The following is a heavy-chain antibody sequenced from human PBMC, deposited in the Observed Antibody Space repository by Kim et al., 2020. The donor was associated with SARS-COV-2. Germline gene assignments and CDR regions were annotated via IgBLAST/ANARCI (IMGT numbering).Heavy chain of an antibody. V-gene: IGHV4-31*03. CDR3: ARGAHEKYSSGWYEAEYYFDY. Sequence: SETLSLTCTVSGGSISSGGYYWSWIRQHPGKGLEWIGYIYYSGSTYYNPSLKSRVTISVDTSKNQFSLKLSSVTAADTAVYYCARGAHEKYSSGWYEAEYYFDYWGQGALVTVSS. J-gene: IGHJ4*02. CDR1: GGSISSGGYY. D-gene: IGHD6-19*01. CDR2: IYYSGST.